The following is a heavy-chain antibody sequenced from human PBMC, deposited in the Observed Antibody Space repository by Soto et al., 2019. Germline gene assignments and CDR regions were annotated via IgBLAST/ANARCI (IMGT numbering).Heavy chain of an antibody. Sequence: SVTLSLTCAFYGGSFSGYYWSWIRQPPGKGLEWIGEINHSGVTNYKPSLKRRVTISVDTSKNQFSLQLKSVTAADTALYYCARLSGSYYYALDVWGQGSTVTVSS. CDR3: ARLSGSYYYALDV. J-gene: IGHJ6*01. D-gene: IGHD6-19*01. V-gene: IGHV4-34*01. CDR1: GGSFSGYY. CDR2: INHSGVT.